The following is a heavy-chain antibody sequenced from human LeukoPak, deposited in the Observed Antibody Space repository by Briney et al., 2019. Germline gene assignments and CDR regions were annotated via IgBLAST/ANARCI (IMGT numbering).Heavy chain of an antibody. CDR1: GFTFSSHT. J-gene: IGHJ4*02. V-gene: IGHV3-23*01. D-gene: IGHD2-2*01. CDR2: ISGSGGST. CDR3: ANRGGYCSSTSCYQDY. Sequence: GGSLRLSCAASGFTFSSHTMSWVRQAPGKGLEWVSAISGSGGSTYYAGSVKGRFTISRDNSKDTLYLQMNSLRAEDTAVYYCANRGGYCSSTSCYQDYWGQGTLVTVSS.